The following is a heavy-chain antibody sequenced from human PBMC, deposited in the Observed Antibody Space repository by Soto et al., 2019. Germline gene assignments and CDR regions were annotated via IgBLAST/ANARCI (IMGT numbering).Heavy chain of an antibody. CDR3: GRGRSGQIVVFY. V-gene: IGHV1-2*02. J-gene: IGHJ1*01. Sequence: SVKVSCKASGYTFAGHYIHWVRQAPEQGPEWMGEIGPESGATRYAQRFQGRVTMTRDMSITTVYMELNNLSPDDTAVYYCGRGRSGQIVVFYWGQGTPVTVSS. CDR1: GYTFAGHY. CDR2: IGPESGAT. D-gene: IGHD3-22*01.